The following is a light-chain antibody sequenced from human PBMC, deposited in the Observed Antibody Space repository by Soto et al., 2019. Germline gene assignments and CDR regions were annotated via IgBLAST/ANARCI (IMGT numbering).Light chain of an antibody. CDR3: QQRSNWPRT. CDR2: GAS. J-gene: IGKJ1*01. Sequence: IVLTQSPASLSLSPGERATLSCRASQSFNSIYLAWYQQKPGQAPRLLIYGASSRATGIPDRFSGSGSGTDFTLTISRLEPEDFAVYYCQQRSNWPRTFGQGTKVAIK. V-gene: IGKV3D-20*02. CDR1: QSFNSIY.